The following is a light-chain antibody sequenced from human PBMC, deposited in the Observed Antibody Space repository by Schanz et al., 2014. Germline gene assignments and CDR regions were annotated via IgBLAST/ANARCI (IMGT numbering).Light chain of an antibody. J-gene: IGKJ2*01. Sequence: EIVMTQSPATLSVSPGERATLSCRASQSIRSNLAWYQQKPGQAPRLLIYGASIRATGVPDRFSGRGSGTDFTLTISSLEPEDFVVYFCQQYGSSPYTFGQGTKLEIK. V-gene: IGKV3-20*01. CDR3: QQYGSSPYT. CDR2: GAS. CDR1: QSIRSN.